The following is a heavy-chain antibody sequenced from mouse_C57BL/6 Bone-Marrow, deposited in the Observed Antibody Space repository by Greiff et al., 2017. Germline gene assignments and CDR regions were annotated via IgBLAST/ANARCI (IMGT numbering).Heavy chain of an antibody. Sequence: EVQLVESGGDLVKPGGSLKLSCAASGFTFSSYGMSWVRQTPDKRLEWVATISSGGSYTYYPDSVKGRFTISRDDAKNPRYLQMSSLKSEDTAVYYCARQGYDYYNYWGQGTSLTVSS. D-gene: IGHD2-4*01. J-gene: IGHJ2*02. CDR3: ARQGYDYYNY. CDR1: GFTFSSYG. V-gene: IGHV5-6*01. CDR2: ISSGGSYT.